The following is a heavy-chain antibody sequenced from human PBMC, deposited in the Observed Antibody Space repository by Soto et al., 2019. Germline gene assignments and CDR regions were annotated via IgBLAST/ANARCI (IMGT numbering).Heavy chain of an antibody. J-gene: IGHJ6*02. CDR1: GYTFTVYY. V-gene: IGHV1-2*04. D-gene: IGHD5-12*01. CDR2: INPNSGGT. Sequence: ASLKVSCKASGYTFTVYYMHWVRQAPGQGFEWMGWINPNSGGTNYAQKFQGWVTMTRDTSISTAYMELSRLRSDDTAVYYCARGSGYDPDRPDYGMDVWGQGTTVTVSS. CDR3: ARGSGYDPDRPDYGMDV.